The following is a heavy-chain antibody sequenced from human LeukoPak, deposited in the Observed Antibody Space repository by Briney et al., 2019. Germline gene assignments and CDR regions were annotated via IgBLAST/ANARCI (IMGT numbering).Heavy chain of an antibody. CDR2: INPSGGST. CDR3: ARTPYSSGWYGGRDDAFDI. CDR1: GYTFTSYY. V-gene: IGHV1-46*01. Sequence: ASVKVSCKASGYTFTSYYMHWVRQAPGQGLEWMGIINPSGGSTIYVKKFQGIVTMTRDTSTSTVYMELSSLRSEDTAVYCCARTPYSSGWYGGRDDAFDIWGQGTMVTVSS. D-gene: IGHD6-19*01. J-gene: IGHJ3*02.